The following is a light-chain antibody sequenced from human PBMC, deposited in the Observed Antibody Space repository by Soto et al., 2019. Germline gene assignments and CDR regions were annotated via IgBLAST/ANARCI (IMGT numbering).Light chain of an antibody. V-gene: IGKV3D-20*02. CDR1: QSVSNNY. J-gene: IGKJ4*01. CDR3: QQRSNWTLT. Sequence: EIGVSQSPRTLSLSTGERATLSCRASQSVSNNYLAWYQQKPGQAPRLLIYGASNRATGIPDRFSGSGSGTDFTLTISRLEPEDFAVYYCQQRSNWTLTFAGGTKVAIK. CDR2: GAS.